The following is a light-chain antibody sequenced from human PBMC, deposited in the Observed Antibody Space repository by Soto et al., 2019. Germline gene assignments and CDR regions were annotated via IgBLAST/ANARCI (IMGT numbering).Light chain of an antibody. Sequence: DIQMTQSPSSLSASVGDTVTITCQASQDINKFLNWYQQKPGKAPKLLTYDVSNLETGVPSRFSGSGSETHFTLTINSLQPEDIATYYCQQYDNYDITFGQGTRLEIK. CDR3: QQYDNYDIT. V-gene: IGKV1-33*01. J-gene: IGKJ5*01. CDR2: DVS. CDR1: QDINKF.